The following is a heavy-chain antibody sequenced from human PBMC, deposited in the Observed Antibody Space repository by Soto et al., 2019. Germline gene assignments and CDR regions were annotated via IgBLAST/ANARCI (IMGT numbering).Heavy chain of an antibody. CDR3: ARGWLRDPWMY. D-gene: IGHD5-12*01. CDR1: GFTFSTYN. J-gene: IGHJ4*02. CDR2: ISSTSVYM. V-gene: IGHV3-21*01. Sequence: EVQLVESGGGLVKPGGSLRLSCAASGFTFSTYNMNWVRQAPAKGLEWVASISSTSVYMYYANSLKGRFTISRANAKSSLYLQVNSLRAEDTAVYYCARGWLRDPWMYWGQGTLVTVS.